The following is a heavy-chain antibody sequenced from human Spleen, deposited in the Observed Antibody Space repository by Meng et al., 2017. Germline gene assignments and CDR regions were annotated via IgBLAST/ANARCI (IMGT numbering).Heavy chain of an antibody. Sequence: SLKISCAASGFTFSSYSMNWVRQAPGKGLEWVSGISWNSGSIGYADSVKGRFTISRDNAKNSLYLQMNSLRAEDMALYYCARAHYYGSGSYYNSFDYWGQGTLVTVSS. CDR2: ISWNSGSI. J-gene: IGHJ4*02. V-gene: IGHV3-9*03. CDR1: GFTFSSYS. D-gene: IGHD3-10*01. CDR3: ARAHYYGSGSYYNSFDY.